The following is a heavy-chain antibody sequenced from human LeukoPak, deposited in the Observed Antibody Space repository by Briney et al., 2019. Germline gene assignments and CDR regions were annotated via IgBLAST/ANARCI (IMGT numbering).Heavy chain of an antibody. V-gene: IGHV1-46*01. CDR1: GYIFTTYY. CDR3: ARVGVTAATADY. J-gene: IGHJ4*02. Sequence: ASVKVSCKASGYIFTTYYMHWMRQAPGHGPEWMGIINPRGGSTDYAQKFQDRVTMTSDTSTSTVYMELNSLRSEDTAVYFCARVGVTAATADYWGQGTLVTVSS. D-gene: IGHD6-25*01. CDR2: INPRGGST.